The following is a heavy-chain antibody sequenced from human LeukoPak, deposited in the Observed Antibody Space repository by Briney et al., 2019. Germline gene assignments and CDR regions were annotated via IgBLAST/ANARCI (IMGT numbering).Heavy chain of an antibody. CDR1: GFTFSSYG. J-gene: IGHJ5*02. Sequence: GGSLRLSCAASGFTFSSYGMHWVRQAPGQGLEWMGWINPNSGGTNYAQKFQGRVTMTRDTSISTAYMELSRLRSDDTAVYYCARDRSSDTAMGYNWFDPWGQGTLVTVSS. D-gene: IGHD5-18*01. V-gene: IGHV1-2*02. CDR3: ARDRSSDTAMGYNWFDP. CDR2: INPNSGGT.